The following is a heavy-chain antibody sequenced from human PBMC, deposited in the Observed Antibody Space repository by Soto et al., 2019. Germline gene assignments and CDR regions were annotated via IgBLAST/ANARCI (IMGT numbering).Heavy chain of an antibody. J-gene: IGHJ4*02. V-gene: IGHV3-23*01. CDR1: GFTFSRYA. Sequence: EVQLLESGGGLVQPGGSLRLSCAASGFTFSRYAMRWVRQAPGKGLEWVSLISGSGGGTYYADSVKCRFTISRDNSKNTLYLQMTSLGAEDTAVYYCAKHAAADAPDYWGQGTLVTVSS. D-gene: IGHD6-13*01. CDR2: ISGSGGGT. CDR3: AKHAAADAPDY.